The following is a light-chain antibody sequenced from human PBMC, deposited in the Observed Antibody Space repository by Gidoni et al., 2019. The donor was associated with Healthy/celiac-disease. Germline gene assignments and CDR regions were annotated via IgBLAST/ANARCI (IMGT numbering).Light chain of an antibody. CDR3: QQYDNLPRT. CDR1: QDTSNY. V-gene: IGKV1-33*01. J-gene: IGKJ3*01. Sequence: DIQMTQSPSSLSASVGDRVTITCQASQDTSNYLNWYQQKPGKAPKLLIYDASNLETGVPSRFSGSGSGTDFTFTISDLQPEDIDTYYCQQYDNLPRTFGPGTKVDIK. CDR2: DAS.